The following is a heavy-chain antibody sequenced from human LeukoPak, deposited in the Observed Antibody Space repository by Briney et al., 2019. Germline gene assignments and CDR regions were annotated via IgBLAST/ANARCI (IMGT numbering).Heavy chain of an antibody. D-gene: IGHD3-22*01. J-gene: IGHJ4*02. CDR3: ARVATYYYDSSEVY. V-gene: IGHV3-11*01. CDR1: GFTFSDYY. CDR2: ISSSGSTI. Sequence: GGSLRLSCAASGFTFSDYYMSWIRQAPGKGLEWVSYISSSGSTIYYADSVKGRFTISRDNAKNSLYLQMNSLRAEDTAVYYCARVATYYYDSSEVYWGQGTLVTVSS.